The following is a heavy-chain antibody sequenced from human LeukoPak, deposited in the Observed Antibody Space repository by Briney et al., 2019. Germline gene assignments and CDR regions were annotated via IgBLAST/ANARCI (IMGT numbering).Heavy chain of an antibody. V-gene: IGHV4-30-2*01. CDR3: WFLFLYYCDTAGFSRGYFDY. CDR1: GDSISSGGHS. J-gene: IGHJ4*02. Sequence: PSETLSLTCAVSGDSISSGGHSWSWIRQPPGKALEWIGYIYHSGSTYYNPSLKSRVTISVDRSKNEFSLNLISVTAADTPVYCRWFLFLYYCDTAGFSRGYFDYWGQGTLVTVSS. D-gene: IGHD3-22*01. CDR2: IYHSGST.